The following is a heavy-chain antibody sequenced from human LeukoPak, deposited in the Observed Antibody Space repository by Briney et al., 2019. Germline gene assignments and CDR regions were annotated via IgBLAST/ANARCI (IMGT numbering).Heavy chain of an antibody. CDR3: GRDVGSSWDDAFGI. CDR1: GGSISTYY. V-gene: IGHV4-59*12. Sequence: SETLSLTCTVCGGSISTYYWSWIRQPPGKGLEWIGSIYYSGSPNYNPSLKSRVAISVDTSKNQSSLQMSSLTAADTAVYYCGRDVGSSWDDAFGIWGQGTMVTVSS. D-gene: IGHD6-13*01. J-gene: IGHJ3*02. CDR2: IYYSGSP.